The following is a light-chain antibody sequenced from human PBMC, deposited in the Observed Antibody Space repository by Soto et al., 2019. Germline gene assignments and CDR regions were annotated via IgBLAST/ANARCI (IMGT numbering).Light chain of an antibody. J-gene: IGKJ5*01. CDR2: GAS. CDR1: QSISSK. Sequence: DIVMTQSPATLSVSPGERATLSCRASQSISSKLAWYQQKPGQAPRLLIYGASSRATGVPDRFSGGGSGTDFTLTISSLEPEDFAVYYCQQRSNWPITFGQGTRLEI. V-gene: IGKV3-11*01. CDR3: QQRSNWPIT.